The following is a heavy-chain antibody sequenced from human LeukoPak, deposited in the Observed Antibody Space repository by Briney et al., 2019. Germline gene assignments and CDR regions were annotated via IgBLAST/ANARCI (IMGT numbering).Heavy chain of an antibody. Sequence: GGSLRLSCAASGFTFSSYWMSWVRQAPGKGLEWVANIKEDGTEKYYQDSVKGRFTISRDNAKNSLYLQMNSLRAEDTAVYYCAREVVLSTSAWFEYWGQGTLVTVSS. J-gene: IGHJ4*02. CDR2: IKEDGTEK. D-gene: IGHD3-22*01. CDR1: GFTFSSYW. CDR3: AREVVLSTSAWFEY. V-gene: IGHV3-7*01.